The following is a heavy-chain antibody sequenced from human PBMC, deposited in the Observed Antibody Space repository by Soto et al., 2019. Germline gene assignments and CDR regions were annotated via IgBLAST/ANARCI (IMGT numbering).Heavy chain of an antibody. CDR3: ETTHGGGYNWFDT. V-gene: IGHV4-59*01. J-gene: IGHJ5*02. CDR2: IYYSGST. D-gene: IGHD4-17*01. CDR1: GGSISSYY. Sequence: SETLSLTCTVSGGSISSYYWSWIRQPPGKGLEWIGYIYYSGSTNYNPSLKSRVTISVDTSKNQFSLKLSSVTAADTAVYYCETTHGGGYNWFDTWGQGTLVTVSS.